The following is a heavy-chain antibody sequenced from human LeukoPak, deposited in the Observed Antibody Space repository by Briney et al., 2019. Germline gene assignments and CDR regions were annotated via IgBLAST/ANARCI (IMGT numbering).Heavy chain of an antibody. V-gene: IGHV3-33*01. CDR3: AREWIQQYYYYGMDV. Sequence: GGSLRLSCAASGFTFSSYGMHWVRQAPGKGLEWVAVIWYDGSNKYYADSVKGRFTISRDNSKNTLYLQMNSLRAEDTAVYYCAREWIQQYYYYGMDVWGQGTTVTVSS. CDR2: IWYDGSNK. J-gene: IGHJ6*02. D-gene: IGHD5-18*01. CDR1: GFTFSSYG.